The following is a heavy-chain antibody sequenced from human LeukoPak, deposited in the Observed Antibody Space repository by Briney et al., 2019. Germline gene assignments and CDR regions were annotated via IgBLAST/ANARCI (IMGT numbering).Heavy chain of an antibody. CDR1: GGSISSSSYY. CDR2: IYYSGST. J-gene: IGHJ6*02. CDR3: ARGRPPRKAPTYSGMEG. Sequence: SETLSLTCTVSGGSISSSSYYWGWIRQPPGKGLEWIGSIYYSGSTYYNPSLKSRVTISVDTSKNQFSLKLSSVTAADTAVYYCARGRPPRKAPTYSGMEGWGQGTTVTV. V-gene: IGHV4-39*01.